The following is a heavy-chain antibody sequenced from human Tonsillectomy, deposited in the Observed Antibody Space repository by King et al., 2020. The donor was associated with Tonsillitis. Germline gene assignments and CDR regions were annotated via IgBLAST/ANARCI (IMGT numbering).Heavy chain of an antibody. V-gene: IGHV4-30-4*01. CDR3: ARSFYNSALFFDY. Sequence: VQLQESGPGMVKPSQTLSLTFTVSGDSISSGDYYWTWIRQPPGKGLEWIGYIYYSGSTYYNPSLKSQLTISLDTSKNQFSLNLSSVTAADTTVYYCARSFYNSALFFDYWGQGNLVNVSS. CDR2: IYYSGST. D-gene: IGHD3-10*01. J-gene: IGHJ4*02. CDR1: GDSISSGDYY.